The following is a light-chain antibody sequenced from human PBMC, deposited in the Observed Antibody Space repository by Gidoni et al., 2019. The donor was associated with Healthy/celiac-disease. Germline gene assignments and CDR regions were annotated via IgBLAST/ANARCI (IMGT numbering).Light chain of an antibody. J-gene: IGKJ2*01. CDR1: QSVSGY. CDR3: QQRSNWPPGYT. CDR2: EAS. Sequence: EIVSTQSPATPSLSPGERATLSCRASQSVSGYLAWYKPKPGQAPRLLIYEASNRATGIRARFSGSGCGTDFTLTISSLEPEDFAVYYCQQRSNWPPGYTFGQGTKLEIK. V-gene: IGKV3-11*01.